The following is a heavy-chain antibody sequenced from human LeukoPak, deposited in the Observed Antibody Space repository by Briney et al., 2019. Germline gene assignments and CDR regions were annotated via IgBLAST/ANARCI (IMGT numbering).Heavy chain of an antibody. CDR2: FDPEHGET. CDR3: ATDLTVAASGGFDY. V-gene: IGHV1-24*01. Sequence: ASVKVSCKVSGYTLTELSMHWVRQAPGKGLEWMGGFDPEHGETIYAQTFQGRVTITEDTSIDTVYMELSRLRSEDTAVYYCATDLTVAASGGFDYWGQGTLVTVSS. D-gene: IGHD6-19*01. J-gene: IGHJ4*02. CDR1: GYTLTELS.